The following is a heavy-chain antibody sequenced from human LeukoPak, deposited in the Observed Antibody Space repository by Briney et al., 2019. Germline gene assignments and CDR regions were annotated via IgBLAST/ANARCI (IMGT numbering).Heavy chain of an antibody. CDR2: IYSGGST. Sequence: PGGSLRLSCAASGFTVNSNYMSWGRQAPGKGLEWVSVIYSGGSTYYADSVKGRFTISRDNSKNTLFLQMNSLRAEDTAVYYCARDSHSSWYFDYWGQGTLVTVSS. CDR3: ARDSHSSWYFDY. D-gene: IGHD2-21*01. V-gene: IGHV3-53*01. J-gene: IGHJ4*02. CDR1: GFTVNSNY.